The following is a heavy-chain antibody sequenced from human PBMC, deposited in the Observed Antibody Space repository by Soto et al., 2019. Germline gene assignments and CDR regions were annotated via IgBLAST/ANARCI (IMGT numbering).Heavy chain of an antibody. J-gene: IGHJ5*01. V-gene: IGHV4-30-4*01. CDR2: NYYSGHT. D-gene: IGHD3-3*01. CDR1: GGSITSGGNY. Sequence: SETLSLTCTVSGGSITSGGNYWRWIRQPPGKGLEWFGYNYYSGHTCYKPSLKRRLTISVDTSKNHFSLRLRSVTAADTAVSYCARNYWSGWGRSLFDSWGQGDLVT. CDR3: ARNYWSGWGRSLFDS.